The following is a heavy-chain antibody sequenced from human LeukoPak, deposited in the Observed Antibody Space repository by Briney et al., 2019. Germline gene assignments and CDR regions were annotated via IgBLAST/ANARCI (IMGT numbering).Heavy chain of an antibody. D-gene: IGHD4-17*01. V-gene: IGHV1-69*13. CDR3: ARGVMTTVTTSVDY. CDR2: IIPIFGTA. CDR1: VGTFISYA. Sequence: ASVKVSCKASVGTFISYAVSWVRQAPGQGLEWMGGIIPIFGTANYAQKFQGRVTITADESTSTAYMELSSLRSEDTAVYYCARGVMTTVTTSVDYWGQGTLVTVSS. J-gene: IGHJ4*02.